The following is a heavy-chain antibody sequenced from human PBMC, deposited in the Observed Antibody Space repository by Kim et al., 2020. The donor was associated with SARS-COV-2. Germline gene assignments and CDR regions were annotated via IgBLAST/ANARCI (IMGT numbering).Heavy chain of an antibody. Sequence: SETLSLTCSVSGGSVSSGSSYWSWIRQPPLKALEWIGYIYNTDITTYNPSLKSRVTISVDTSKNQLSLKLKSVTAADTAMYYCARSDIPIDFNLWGQGTLVTVSS. CDR2: IYNTDIT. J-gene: IGHJ5*02. V-gene: IGHV4-61*01. CDR1: GGSVSSGSSY. D-gene: IGHD5-12*01. CDR3: ARSDIPIDFNL.